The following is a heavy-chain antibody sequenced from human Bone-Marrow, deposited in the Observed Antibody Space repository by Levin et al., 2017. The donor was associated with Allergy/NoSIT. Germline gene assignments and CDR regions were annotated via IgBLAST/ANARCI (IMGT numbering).Heavy chain of an antibody. V-gene: IGHV3-11*01. CDR1: GFSFSDYY. CDR3: ARWSGWFLDY. CDR2: ISNNGDRV. D-gene: IGHD6-19*01. Sequence: GGSLRLSCEASGFSFSDYYMTWIRQAPGKGLEWISYISNNGDRVFYADSVKDRFTVSRDNAKSTLFLQVHGLTGDDTAVYFCARWSGWFLDYWGQGTLATVS. J-gene: IGHJ4*02.